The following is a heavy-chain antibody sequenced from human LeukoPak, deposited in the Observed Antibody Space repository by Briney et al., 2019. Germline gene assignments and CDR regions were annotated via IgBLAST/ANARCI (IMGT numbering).Heavy chain of an antibody. CDR1: GGSFSTYN. V-gene: IGHV4-34*01. CDR3: ARVQPPYYYDSSGSRILQH. CDR2: IHHSHHT. J-gene: IGHJ1*01. D-gene: IGHD3-22*01. Sequence: ASQTLSPTCAVSGGSFSTYNCSRTRPPPANPLHQHDHIHHSHHTNYNPSLKSRVTISVDTSNLQFSLKLSSVTAADPAVYYCARVQPPYYYDSSGSRILQHWGQGTLVTVSS.